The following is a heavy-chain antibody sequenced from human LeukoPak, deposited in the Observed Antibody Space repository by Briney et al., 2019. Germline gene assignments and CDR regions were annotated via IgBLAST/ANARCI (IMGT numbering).Heavy chain of an antibody. D-gene: IGHD3-22*01. CDR2: ISAYNGNT. V-gene: IGHV1-18*01. J-gene: IGHJ6*02. CDR3: ARDGNYYDSSGYYSEGMDV. CDR1: GYTFTSYG. Sequence: GASVKLSCKASGYTFTSYGIIWVRQAPGQGLEWMGWISAYNGNTNYAQKLQGRVTMTTDTSTSTAYMELRSLRSDDTAVYYCARDGNYYDSSGYYSEGMDVWGQGTTVTVS.